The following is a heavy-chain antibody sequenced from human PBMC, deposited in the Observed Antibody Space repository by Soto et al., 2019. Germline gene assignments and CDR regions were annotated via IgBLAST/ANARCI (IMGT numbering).Heavy chain of an antibody. V-gene: IGHV3-30*18. D-gene: IGHD3-22*01. CDR2: ISYDGNDK. CDR1: GFTFSSYG. CDR3: AKTFGDSNGYFVNWLDP. Sequence: GGSLRLSCAASGFTFSSYGMHWVRQAPDKGLEWVAVISYDGNDKQYADSVKGRFTISRDNSKNTLYLEMNSLRAEDTAVYYCAKTFGDSNGYFVNWLDPWGQGALVTVSS. J-gene: IGHJ5*02.